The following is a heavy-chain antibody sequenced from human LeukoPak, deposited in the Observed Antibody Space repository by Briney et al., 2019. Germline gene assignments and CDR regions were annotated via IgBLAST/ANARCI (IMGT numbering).Heavy chain of an antibody. CDR3: ARVRAVAGFDY. CDR1: GGSISSGGYS. Sequence: PSETLSLTCAVPGGSISSGGYSWSWIRQPPGKGLEWIGYIYHSGSTYYNPSLKSRVTISVDRSKNQFSLKLSSVTAADTAVYYCARVRAVAGFDYWGQGTLVTVSS. CDR2: IYHSGST. D-gene: IGHD6-19*01. V-gene: IGHV4-30-2*01. J-gene: IGHJ4*02.